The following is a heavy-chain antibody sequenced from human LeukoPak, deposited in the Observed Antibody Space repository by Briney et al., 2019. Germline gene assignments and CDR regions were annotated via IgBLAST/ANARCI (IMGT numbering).Heavy chain of an antibody. CDR3: AKSPLGVVVPASFDY. CDR2: ISGSGGST. D-gene: IGHD3-22*01. V-gene: IGHV3-23*01. CDR1: GFSFSSYA. Sequence: PGGSLRLSCAASGFSFSSYAMNWVRQAPGKGLERVSAISGSGGSTYYADAVKGRFTISRDNSKNTLYLQMNSLRAEDTAIYYCAKSPLGVVVPASFDYWGQGTLVTVSS. J-gene: IGHJ4*02.